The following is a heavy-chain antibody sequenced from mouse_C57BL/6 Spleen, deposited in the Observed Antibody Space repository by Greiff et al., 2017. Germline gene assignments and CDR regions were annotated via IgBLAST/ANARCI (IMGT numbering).Heavy chain of an antibody. CDR1: GYTFTSYW. V-gene: IGHV1-50*01. J-gene: IGHJ2*01. CDR3: ARRGYGNYFDY. Sequence: QVQLQQPGAELVKPGASVKLSCKASGYTFTSYWMQWVKQRPGQVLEWIGEIDPSDSYTNYNQKFKGKATLTVDTSSSTAYMQLSSLTSEDSAVYYCARRGYGNYFDYWGQGTTLTVSS. CDR2: IDPSDSYT. D-gene: IGHD2-1*01.